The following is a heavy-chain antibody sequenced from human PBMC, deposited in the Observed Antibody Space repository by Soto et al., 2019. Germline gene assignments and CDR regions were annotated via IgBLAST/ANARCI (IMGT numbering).Heavy chain of an antibody. Sequence: EVQLVESGGRRVKPGGSLRPSCLASGLAFSSSTRNGVRQAPGKGLEWVSAISASSSHKYSADSVRGRFTFSRDNANNSLYLQMNNLRVEDTAVYYCARLRSDAFDIWGQGTLVTVSS. CDR1: GLAFSSST. J-gene: IGHJ3*02. D-gene: IGHD4-17*01. CDR2: ISASSSHK. V-gene: IGHV3-21*02. CDR3: ARLRSDAFDI.